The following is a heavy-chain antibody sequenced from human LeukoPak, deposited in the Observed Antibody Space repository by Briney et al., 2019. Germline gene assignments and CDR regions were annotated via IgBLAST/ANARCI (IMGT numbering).Heavy chain of an antibody. CDR3: ARVVDRYYDSSGYPQPNWFDP. D-gene: IGHD3-22*01. V-gene: IGHV4-59*01. Sequence: ETLSLTCAVYGGSFSGYYWSWIRQPPGKGLEWIGYIYYSGRTNYNPSLKSRVTITVDTSKTQFSLKLSSVTAADTAVYYCARVVDRYYDSSGYPQPNWFDPWGQGTLVTVSS. CDR2: IYYSGRT. J-gene: IGHJ5*02. CDR1: GGSFSGYY.